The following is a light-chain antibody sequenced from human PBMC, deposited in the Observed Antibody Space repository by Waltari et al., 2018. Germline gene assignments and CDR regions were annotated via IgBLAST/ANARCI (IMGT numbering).Light chain of an antibody. CDR3: QHYLRLPVT. V-gene: IGKV3-20*01. J-gene: IGKJ1*01. CDR1: QSVTRA. Sequence: ETVLTQTPGTLSLSPAASATLSCRTSQSVTRALAWYQQKPGQAPRLLIYGASNRAPGIPDRFSGSGSGTDFSLTISSLEPEDFAVYYCQHYLRLPVTFGQGTKVEVK. CDR2: GAS.